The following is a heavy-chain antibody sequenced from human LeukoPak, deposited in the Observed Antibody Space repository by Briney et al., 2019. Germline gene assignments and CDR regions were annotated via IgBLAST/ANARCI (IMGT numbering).Heavy chain of an antibody. J-gene: IGHJ4*02. Sequence: GGSLKLSCAASGFPFTIYAMSWVRQAPGKGLEWVSSIGGSSTYYADFVKGRFAISRDTSKNTMDLQMNSLRAEDTAIYYCAKYRGFGDSYDSWGQGTLVTVSS. CDR1: GFPFTIYA. CDR2: IGGSST. CDR3: AKYRGFGDSYDS. V-gene: IGHV3-23*01. D-gene: IGHD3-10*01.